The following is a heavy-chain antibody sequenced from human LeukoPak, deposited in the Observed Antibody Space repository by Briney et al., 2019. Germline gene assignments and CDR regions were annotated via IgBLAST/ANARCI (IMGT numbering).Heavy chain of an antibody. J-gene: IGHJ4*02. CDR1: GYTFTGYY. V-gene: IGHV1-2*04. Sequence: ASVKVSCKASGYTFTGYYMHWVRQAPGQGLEWMGWINPNSGGTNYAQKFQGWVTMTRDTSISSAYMELSRLRSDDTAVYYCAREQWGSYRPWYFGYWGQGTLVTVSS. CDR2: INPNSGGT. CDR3: AREQWGSYRPWYFGY. D-gene: IGHD3-16*02.